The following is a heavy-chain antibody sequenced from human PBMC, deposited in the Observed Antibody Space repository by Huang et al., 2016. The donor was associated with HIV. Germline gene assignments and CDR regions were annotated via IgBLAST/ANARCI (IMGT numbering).Heavy chain of an antibody. Sequence: VQLVQSGAEVKKPGESLKISCKGSGYSFSSYWIAWVRQMPGKGLEWMGIIFPDDSDTTYSPSFEGQVTISADKSIGTAYLQWSSLKAADTAMYYGARRFSSSSGYFDYWGQGSLVTVSS. D-gene: IGHD6-6*01. CDR3: ARRFSSSSGYFDY. J-gene: IGHJ4*02. V-gene: IGHV5-51*01. CDR1: GYSFSSYW. CDR2: IFPDDSDT.